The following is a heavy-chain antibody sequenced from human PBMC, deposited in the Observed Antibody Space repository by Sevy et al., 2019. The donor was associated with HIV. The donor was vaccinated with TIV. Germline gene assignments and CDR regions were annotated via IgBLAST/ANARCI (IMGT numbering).Heavy chain of an antibody. CDR3: AKDMNRAFDI. V-gene: IGHV3-43D*04. Sequence: GGSLRLSCAASGFTFDDYAMHWVRQAPGKGLEWVSLISCDGGSTYYADSVKGRFTISRDNSKNSLYLQMNSLRAEDTALYYCAKDMNRAFDIWGQGTMVTVSS. J-gene: IGHJ3*02. CDR2: ISCDGGST. CDR1: GFTFDDYA.